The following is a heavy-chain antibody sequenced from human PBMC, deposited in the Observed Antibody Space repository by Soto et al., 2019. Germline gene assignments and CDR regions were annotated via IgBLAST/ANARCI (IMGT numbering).Heavy chain of an antibody. J-gene: IGHJ4*02. Sequence: SQTLSLTCAISGDSVSSNSAAWNWIRQSPSRGLEWLGRTYCRAKWYNDYVVSVKSRITINPDTSKNQFSLQLNSVTPEDTAVYYCATGFFNSKYFDYWGQGTLVAVSS. D-gene: IGHD1-20*01. CDR3: ATGFFNSKYFDY. CDR2: TYCRAKWYN. CDR1: GDSVSSNSAA. V-gene: IGHV6-1*01.